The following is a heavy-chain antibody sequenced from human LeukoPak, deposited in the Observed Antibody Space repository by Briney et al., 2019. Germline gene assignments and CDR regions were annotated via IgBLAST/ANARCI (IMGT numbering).Heavy chain of an antibody. V-gene: IGHV3-11*04. Sequence: GGSLRLPCAASGFTFSDYYMSWIRQAPGKGLEWVSYISSSGSTIYYADSVKGRFTISRDNAKNSLYLQMNSLRAEDTAVYYCARDLGVVVTAILDYWGQGTLVTVSS. CDR1: GFTFSDYY. D-gene: IGHD2-21*02. J-gene: IGHJ4*02. CDR3: ARDLGVVVTAILDY. CDR2: ISSSGSTI.